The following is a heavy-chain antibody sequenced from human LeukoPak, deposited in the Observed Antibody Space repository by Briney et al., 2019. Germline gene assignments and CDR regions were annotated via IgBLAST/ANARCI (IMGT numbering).Heavy chain of an antibody. CDR3: AKDSTTLTLTFDY. CDR2: IISKTDGGTT. D-gene: IGHD4-11*01. J-gene: IGHJ4*02. Sequence: KPGGSLRLSCAASGFTFSSYSMNWGRKAPEKGQELGGLIISKTDGGTTDYAAPVKVRFTISRDDSENTLYLQMNSLKTEDTAVYYCAKDSTTLTLTFDYWGQGTLVTVSS. CDR1: GFTFSSYS. V-gene: IGHV3-15*01.